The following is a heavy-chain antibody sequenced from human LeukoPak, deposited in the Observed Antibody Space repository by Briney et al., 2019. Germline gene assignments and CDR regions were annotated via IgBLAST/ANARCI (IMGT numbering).Heavy chain of an antibody. J-gene: IGHJ3*02. D-gene: IGHD6-19*01. Sequence: GASVKVSCKASGGTFSSYAISWVRQAPGQGLEWMGGINPIFGTANYAQKFQGRVTITADESTSTAYMELSSLRSENTAVYYCARDLIGSSGWYGDAFGIWGQGTMVTVSS. CDR3: ARDLIGSSGWYGDAFGI. CDR1: GGTFSSYA. V-gene: IGHV1-69*13. CDR2: INPIFGTA.